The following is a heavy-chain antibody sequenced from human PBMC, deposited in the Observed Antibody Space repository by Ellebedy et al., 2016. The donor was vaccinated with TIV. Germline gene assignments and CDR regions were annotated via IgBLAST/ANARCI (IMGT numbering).Heavy chain of an antibody. D-gene: IGHD3-9*01. J-gene: IGHJ1*01. CDR1: GFTFSDSW. CDR2: INSDGGVT. CDR3: AKPYDILISPFHH. V-gene: IGHV3-74*03. Sequence: PGGSLRLSCAASGFTFSDSWMHWVRQAPGKGLVWVSRINSDGGVTTNADSVKGRFTISRDNSKNTLDLQMNSLRAEDTAVYYCAKPYDILISPFHHWGQGTLVTVSS.